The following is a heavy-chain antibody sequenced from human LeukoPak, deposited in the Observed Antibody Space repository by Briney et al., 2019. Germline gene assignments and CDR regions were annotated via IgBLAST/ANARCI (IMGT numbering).Heavy chain of an antibody. CDR3: AKTTTGYSSGRYPAWPIDY. D-gene: IGHD2-15*01. CDR2: IFGSGGSA. CDR1: GFFFGSYA. Sequence: PGGSLRLSCAASGFFFGSYAMYWVRQAPGKGLEWVSGIFGSGGSAHYADSVKGRFTISRDNSKNTVYLQMDSLRAEDTAIYYCAKTTTGYSSGRYPAWPIDYWGQGTLVTVSS. J-gene: IGHJ4*02. V-gene: IGHV3-23*01.